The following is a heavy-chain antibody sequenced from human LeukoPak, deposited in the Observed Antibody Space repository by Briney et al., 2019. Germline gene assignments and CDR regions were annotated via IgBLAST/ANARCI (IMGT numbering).Heavy chain of an antibody. CDR1: GGSISSYY. J-gene: IGHJ4*02. CDR2: IYYSGST. Sequence: SETLSLTCTVSGGSISSYYWSWIRQPPGKGLEWIGYIYYSGSTNYNPSLKSRVTISVDTSKNQFSLRLSSVTAADTAVYYCARVRDGYNYGYLDYWGQGTLVTVSS. CDR3: ARVRDGYNYGYLDY. V-gene: IGHV4-59*01. D-gene: IGHD5-24*01.